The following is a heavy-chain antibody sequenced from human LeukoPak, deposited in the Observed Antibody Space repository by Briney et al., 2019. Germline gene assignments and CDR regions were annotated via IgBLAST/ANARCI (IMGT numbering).Heavy chain of an antibody. V-gene: IGHV3-23*01. D-gene: IGHD2-21*01. CDR1: GFTFRSYA. Sequence: PGGSLRLFCAASGFTFRSYAMSWVGQAPGKGLEWVSALSGSGGSTYYADSVKGRFTICRDHSKNTLYLQMNSYEAEDTGLDFWAKIPYWRQPTLVTDSS. CDR2: LSGSGGST. J-gene: IGHJ4*02. CDR3: AKIPY.